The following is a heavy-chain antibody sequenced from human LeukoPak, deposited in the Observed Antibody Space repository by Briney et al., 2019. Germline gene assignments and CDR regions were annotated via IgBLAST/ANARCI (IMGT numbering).Heavy chain of an antibody. CDR1: GGTFSSYA. D-gene: IGHD7-27*01. CDR3: ASQSSAGEWFDP. CDR2: INPSGGST. Sequence: GASVKVSCKASGGTFSSYASSWVRQAPGQGLEWMGIINPSGGSTSYAQMFQGRVTMTRDMSTSTVYMELSSLRSEDTAVYYCASQSSAGEWFDPWGQGTLVTVSS. V-gene: IGHV1-46*01. J-gene: IGHJ5*02.